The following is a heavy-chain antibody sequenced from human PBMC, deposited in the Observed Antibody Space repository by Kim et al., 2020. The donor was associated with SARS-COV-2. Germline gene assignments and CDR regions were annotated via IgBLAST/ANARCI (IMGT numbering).Heavy chain of an antibody. V-gene: IGHV4-39*01. CDR3: ARHGSSTSWTYPTIEYFQH. Sequence: SETLSLTCTVSGGSISSSSYYWGWIRQPPGKGLEWIGSIYYSGSTYYNPSLKSRVTISVDTSKNQFSLKLSSVTAADTAVYYCARHGSSTSWTYPTIEYFQHWGQGTLVTVSS. J-gene: IGHJ1*01. CDR2: IYYSGST. CDR1: GGSISSSSYY. D-gene: IGHD2-2*01.